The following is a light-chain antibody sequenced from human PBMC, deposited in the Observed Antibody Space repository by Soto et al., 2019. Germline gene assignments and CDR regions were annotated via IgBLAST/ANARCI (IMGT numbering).Light chain of an antibody. Sequence: EIVLTQSPATLSLSPGERATLSCRASQSVGSDLAWFQQRPGQAPRLLIYEALTRAPGVPARFSGRGSGTDFTLTISSLEPEDFALYYCLQRRSWPLTFGGGSKVEIK. J-gene: IGKJ4*01. V-gene: IGKV3-11*01. CDR3: LQRRSWPLT. CDR1: QSVGSD. CDR2: EAL.